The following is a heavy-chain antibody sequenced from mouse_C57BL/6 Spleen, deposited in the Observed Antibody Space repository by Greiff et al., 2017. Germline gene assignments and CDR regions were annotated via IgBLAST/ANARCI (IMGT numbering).Heavy chain of an antibody. V-gene: IGHV1-61*01. CDR1: GYTFTSYW. J-gene: IGHJ2*01. D-gene: IGHD1-1*01. CDR3: ARTATVVARGY. CDR2: IYPSDSET. Sequence: QVQLQQPGAELVRPGSSVKLSCKASGYTFTSYWMDWVKQRPGQGLEWIGNIYPSDSETHYNQKFKDKATLTVDKSSSTAYMQLSSLTSEGSAVYYCARTATVVARGYWGQGTTLTVSS.